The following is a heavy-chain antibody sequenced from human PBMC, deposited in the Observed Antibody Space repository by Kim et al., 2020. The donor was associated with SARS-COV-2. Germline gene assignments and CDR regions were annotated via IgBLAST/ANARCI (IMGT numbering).Heavy chain of an antibody. D-gene: IGHD2-15*01. J-gene: IGHJ4*02. CDR3: TRTTNCSGGSCYRDY. V-gene: IGHV3-49*04. Sequence: GGSLRLSCTASGFTFGDYAMSWVRQAPGKGLEWVGFIRSKTYGGTTEYAAPVKGRFTISRDDSKSIAYLQMNSLKTEDTAVYYCTRTTNCSGGSCYRDYWGQGTLVTVSS. CDR2: IRSKTYGGTT. CDR1: GFTFGDYA.